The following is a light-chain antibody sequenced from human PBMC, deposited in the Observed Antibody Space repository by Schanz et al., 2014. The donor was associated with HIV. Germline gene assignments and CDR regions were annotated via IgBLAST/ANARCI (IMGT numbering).Light chain of an antibody. Sequence: DIPMTQSPSSLSASVGDRITITCRASQSVSDWLAWYQQKPGKAPNLLISEASILESWVPSRFSGSGSGTEFTLTISSLQPDDFATYYCLQYNNYAYTFGQGTQLEIK. CDR2: EAS. J-gene: IGKJ2*01. CDR3: LQYNNYAYT. CDR1: QSVSDW. V-gene: IGKV1-5*03.